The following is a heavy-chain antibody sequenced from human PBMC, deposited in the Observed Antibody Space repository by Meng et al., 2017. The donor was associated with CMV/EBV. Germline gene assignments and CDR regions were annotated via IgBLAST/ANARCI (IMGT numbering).Heavy chain of an antibody. CDR1: GGSISSGGYY. Sequence: ESLKISCTVSGGSISSGGYYWSWIRQHPGKGLEWIGYIYYSGSTNYNPSLKSRVTISVDTSKNQFSLKLSSVTAADTAVYYCARGAPPTPRYGSGSYFNVPLYYYYGMDVWGQGTTVTVS. CDR2: IYYSGST. CDR3: ARGAPPTPRYGSGSYFNVPLYYYYGMDV. D-gene: IGHD3-10*01. V-gene: IGHV4-61*08. J-gene: IGHJ6*02.